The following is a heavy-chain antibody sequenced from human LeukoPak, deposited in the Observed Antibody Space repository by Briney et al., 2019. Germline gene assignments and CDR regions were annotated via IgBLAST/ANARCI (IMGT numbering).Heavy chain of an antibody. CDR3: ASSPYSSSSFDY. V-gene: IGHV4-59*08. CDR2: IYYSGST. CDR1: GGSISSYY. J-gene: IGHJ4*02. Sequence: SETLSLTCTVSGGSISSYYWSWIRQPPGKGLERIGYIYYSGSTNYNPSLKSRVTISVDTSKNQFSLKLSSVTAADTAVYYCASSPYSSSSFDYWGQGTLVTVSS. D-gene: IGHD6-13*01.